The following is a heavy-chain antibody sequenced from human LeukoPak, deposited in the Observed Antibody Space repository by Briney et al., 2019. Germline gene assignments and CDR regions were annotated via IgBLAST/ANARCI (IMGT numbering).Heavy chain of an antibody. Sequence: SETLSLTCAVYGGPFSGYYWSWIRQPPGKGLEWIGEINHSGSTNYNPSLKSRVTISADTSKNQFSLKLSSVTAADTAVYYCARGGPGGSGSYYNPRYYGMDVWGKGTTVTVSS. V-gene: IGHV4-34*01. J-gene: IGHJ6*04. D-gene: IGHD3-10*01. CDR1: GGPFSGYY. CDR3: ARGGPGGSGSYYNPRYYGMDV. CDR2: INHSGST.